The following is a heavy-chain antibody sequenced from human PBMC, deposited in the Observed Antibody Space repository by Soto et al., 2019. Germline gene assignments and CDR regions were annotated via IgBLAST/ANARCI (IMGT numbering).Heavy chain of an antibody. V-gene: IGHV3-30*18. D-gene: IGHD6-19*01. CDR1: GFTFSDYA. CDR3: AKGGRQWLVTSDFNY. CDR2: VSHDGRNT. J-gene: IGHJ4*02. Sequence: VQLVESGGGVVQPGRSLRLSCAASGFTFSDYAMHWVRQAPGKGLEWLAVVSHDGRNTHYADSVKGRFTISRDSSKNTVSLEMTSLRAEDTDVYYCAKGGRQWLVTSDFNYWGQGALVTVSS.